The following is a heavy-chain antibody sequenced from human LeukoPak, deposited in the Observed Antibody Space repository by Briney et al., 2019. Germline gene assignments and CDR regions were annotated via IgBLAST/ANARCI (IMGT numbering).Heavy chain of an antibody. CDR2: IIPIFGTA. CDR1: GGTFNSYA. V-gene: IGHV1-69*05. D-gene: IGHD3-10*01. CDR3: ARQWFGEKYYFDY. J-gene: IGHJ4*02. Sequence: SVKVSCKASGGTFNSYAISWVRQAPGQGPEWIGGIIPIFGTANYAQKFQGRVTITTDESTSTAYTELSSLRSEDTAVYYCARQWFGEKYYFDYWGQGTLVTVSS.